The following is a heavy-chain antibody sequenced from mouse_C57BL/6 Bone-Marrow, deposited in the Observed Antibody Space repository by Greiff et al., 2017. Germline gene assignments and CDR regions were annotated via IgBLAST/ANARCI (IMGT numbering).Heavy chain of an antibody. J-gene: IGHJ4*01. CDR3: ASYYGNYYAMDY. D-gene: IGHD1-1*02. CDR1: GYSITSDYA. Sequence: DVQLVESGPGLVKPSQSLSLTCTVTGYSITSDYAWNWIRQFPGNKLEWMGYISYSGSTSYNPSLKSRISITRDTSKNQFFLQLNSVTTEDTATYYCASYYGNYYAMDYWGQGTSVTVSS. CDR2: ISYSGST. V-gene: IGHV3-2*02.